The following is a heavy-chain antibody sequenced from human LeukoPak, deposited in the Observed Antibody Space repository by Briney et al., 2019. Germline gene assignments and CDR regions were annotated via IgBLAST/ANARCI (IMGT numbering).Heavy chain of an antibody. J-gene: IGHJ3*01. CDR2: ITTDGAHI. Sequence: GGSLRLSCAASGFTFSSFAMSWVRQAPGKGLEWVSAITTDGAHIYYAGSVKGRFTISRCNSSDTLYLQLKSREAEDTAVCYCSKDITYTYASGTSPTTMSWGQGTTVIVSS. CDR3: SKDITYTYASGTSPTTMS. D-gene: IGHD3-10*01. V-gene: IGHV3-23*01. CDR1: GFTFSSFA.